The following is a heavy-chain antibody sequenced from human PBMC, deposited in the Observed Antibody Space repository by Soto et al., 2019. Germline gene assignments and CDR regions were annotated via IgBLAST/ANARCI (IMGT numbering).Heavy chain of an antibody. CDR2: INEYGSEV. V-gene: IGHV3-7*01. J-gene: IGHJ4*02. D-gene: IGHD4-17*01. Sequence: EVQLVESGGGLVQPGGSLRLSCAASGFTFSSYWMTWARQAPGKGLEWVANINEYGSEVNYLDSVKGRLTISRDNANMSLYLQVSDLRAEDTAVYYCATGRWLTGLGDWGQGTLVTVSS. CDR3: ATGRWLTGLGD. CDR1: GFTFSSYW.